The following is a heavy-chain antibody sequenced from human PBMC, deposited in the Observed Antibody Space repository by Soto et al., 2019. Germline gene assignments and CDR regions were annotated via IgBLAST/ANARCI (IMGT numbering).Heavy chain of an antibody. CDR3: ATRPAPYYADWSLDY. V-gene: IGHV1-3*04. CDR1: GITSTTYA. Sequence: ASVKVSCKASGITSTTYAIHWVRQAPGHGLEWMGWINTGNGNTRYSQRFLGRVSLTTDTSTSTLYLQLNTLKPEDTAVYYCATRPAPYYADWSLDYWGQGTLVTVSS. J-gene: IGHJ4*02. CDR2: INTGNGNT. D-gene: IGHD3-16*01.